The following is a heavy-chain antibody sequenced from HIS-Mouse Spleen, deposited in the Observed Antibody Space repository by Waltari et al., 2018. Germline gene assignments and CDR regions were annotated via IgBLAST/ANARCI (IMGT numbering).Heavy chain of an antibody. V-gene: IGHV4-39*07. J-gene: IGHJ2*01. CDR3: AREIPYSSSWYDWYFDL. CDR2: IYYSGST. CDR1: GGSISSSSYY. Sequence: QLQLQESGPGLVKPSETLSLTCTVSGGSISSSSYYWGWIRQPPGKGLEWIGGIYYSGSTSDNPSLKGRVTISVDTSKNQFSLKLSSVTAADTAVYYCAREIPYSSSWYDWYFDLWGRGTLVTVSS. D-gene: IGHD6-13*01.